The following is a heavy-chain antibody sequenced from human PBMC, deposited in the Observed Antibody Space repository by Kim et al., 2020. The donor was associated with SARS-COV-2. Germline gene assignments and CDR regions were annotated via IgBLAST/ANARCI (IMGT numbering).Heavy chain of an antibody. Sequence: VKGRFTISRDNAKNTLYLQMNSLRAEDTAVYYCAREAASSWDSSGWYSDYWGQGTLVTVSS. CDR3: AREAASSWDSSGWYSDY. J-gene: IGHJ4*02. D-gene: IGHD6-19*01. V-gene: IGHV3-74*01.